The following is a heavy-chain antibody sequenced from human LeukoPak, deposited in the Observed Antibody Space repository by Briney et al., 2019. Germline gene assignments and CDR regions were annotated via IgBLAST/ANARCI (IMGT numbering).Heavy chain of an antibody. V-gene: IGHV3-48*01. D-gene: IGHD4-17*01. CDR2: ISSSSSTI. CDR1: GFTFSSYS. Sequence: PGGSLRLSCAASGFTFSSYSMNWVRQAPGKGLEWVSYISSSSSTIYYADSVKGRFTISRDNSKNTLYLQMNSLRAEDTAVYYCARYYGDLDYWGQGTLVTVSS. CDR3: ARYYGDLDY. J-gene: IGHJ4*02.